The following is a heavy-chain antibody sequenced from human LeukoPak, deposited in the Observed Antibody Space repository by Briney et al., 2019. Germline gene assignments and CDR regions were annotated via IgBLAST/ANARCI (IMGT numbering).Heavy chain of an antibody. CDR1: GFTFSNFG. D-gene: IGHD3-22*01. CDR2: ISGSGGST. V-gene: IGHV3-23*01. CDR3: AKGYYYDSSGYYYFDY. J-gene: IGHJ4*02. Sequence: GGSLRLSCAASGFTFSNFGMSWVRQAPGKGLEWVSVISGSGGSTYYADSVKGRFTISRDNSKNTLYLQMNSLRADDTAVYYCAKGYYYDSSGYYYFDYWGQGTLVTVSS.